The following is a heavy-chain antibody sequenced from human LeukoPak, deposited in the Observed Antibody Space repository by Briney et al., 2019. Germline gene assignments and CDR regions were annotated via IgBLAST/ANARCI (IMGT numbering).Heavy chain of an antibody. V-gene: IGHV1-69*04. D-gene: IGHD3-22*01. J-gene: IGHJ1*01. CDR1: GGTFSSYA. CDR2: IIPILGIA. Sequence: GASVKVSCKASGGTFSSYAISWVRQAPGQGLEWMGRIIPILGIANYAQKFQSRVTITADKSTSTAYMELSSLRSEDTAVYYCARVASWDYYDSSGDAEYFQHWGQGTLVTVSS. CDR3: ARVASWDYYDSSGDAEYFQH.